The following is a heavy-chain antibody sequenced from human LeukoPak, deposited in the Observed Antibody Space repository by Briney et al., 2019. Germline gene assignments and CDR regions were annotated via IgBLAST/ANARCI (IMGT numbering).Heavy chain of an antibody. D-gene: IGHD2-15*01. CDR1: GFTFSRCW. CDR3: ARGDCSGGSCYSFDY. J-gene: IGHJ4*02. Sequence: GGPLRLSCAASGFTFSRCWMSWVRQAPGKGLEWVANIKQGGSETYYVDSVKGRFTISRDNAKNSLYLQINSLRAEDTAVYSCARGDCSGGSCYSFDYWGQGTLVTVSS. V-gene: IGHV3-7*01. CDR2: IKQGGSET.